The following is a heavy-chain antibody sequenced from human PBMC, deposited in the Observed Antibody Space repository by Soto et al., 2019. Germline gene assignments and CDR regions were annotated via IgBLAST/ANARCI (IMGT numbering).Heavy chain of an antibody. V-gene: IGHV2-5*02. Sequence: QITLKESGPTLVKPTQTLTLTCTFSGFSLSTSGVGVGCIRQPPGKALEWLALIYLDDDKSYSPSLKSRLTLTKDTSKKHVGLTMTNMDPGYTATYHCALSQYYYDISGYYTPDFDYWGQGTLVNVSS. CDR1: GFSLSTSGVG. J-gene: IGHJ4*02. D-gene: IGHD3-22*01. CDR2: IYLDDDK. CDR3: ALSQYYYDISGYYTPDFDY.